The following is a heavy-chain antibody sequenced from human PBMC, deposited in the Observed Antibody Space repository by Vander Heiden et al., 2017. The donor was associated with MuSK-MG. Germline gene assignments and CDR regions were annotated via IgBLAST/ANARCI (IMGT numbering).Heavy chain of an antibody. CDR3: ARGRASDYGGNSYFDY. Sequence: QVQLQQWGAGLLKPSETLSLPCAVYGGSFSAYHWSWIRQPPGKGLEWIGEINQSGSTNYNPSLKSRVTISVDTSKNKFSLKLSSVTAADTAVYYCARGRASDYGGNSYFDYWGQGTLVTVSS. CDR1: GGSFSAYH. J-gene: IGHJ4*02. D-gene: IGHD4-17*01. CDR2: INQSGST. V-gene: IGHV4-34*01.